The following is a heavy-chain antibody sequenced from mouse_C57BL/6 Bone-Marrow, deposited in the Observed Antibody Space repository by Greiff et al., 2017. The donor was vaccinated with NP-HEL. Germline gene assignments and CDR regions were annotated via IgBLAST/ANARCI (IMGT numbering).Heavy chain of an antibody. CDR1: GFNIKDDY. CDR2: IDPENGDT. Sequence: EVQLQQSGAELVRPGASVKLSCTASGFNIKDDYMHWVKRRPEQGLEWIGWIDPENGDTEYASKFQGKATITADTSSNTAYLQLSSLTSEDTAVYYCTTDYYAMDYWGQGTSVTVSS. CDR3: TTDYYAMDY. J-gene: IGHJ4*01. V-gene: IGHV14-4*01.